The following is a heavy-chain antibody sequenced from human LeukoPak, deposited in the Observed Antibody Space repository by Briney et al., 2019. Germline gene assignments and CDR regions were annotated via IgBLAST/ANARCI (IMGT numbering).Heavy chain of an antibody. CDR3: ARQGGDAFDI. V-gene: IGHV4-59*08. CDR1: GGSISGYH. J-gene: IGHJ3*02. Sequence: SETLSLTCVVSGGSISGYHWSWIRRPPGQGLEWIGYIYSSGSTNYNPSLKSRVTISVDTSKTQFSLKLSSVTAADTAVYYCARQGGDAFDIWGQGTMVTVSS. CDR2: IYSSGST.